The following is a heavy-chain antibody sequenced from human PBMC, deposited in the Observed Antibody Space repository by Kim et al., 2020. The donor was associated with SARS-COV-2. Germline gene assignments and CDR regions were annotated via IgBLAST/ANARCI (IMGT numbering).Heavy chain of an antibody. CDR3: ARERGGYYGSGGRIDY. J-gene: IGHJ4*02. CDR1: GFTFSDYY. CDR2: ISSSSSYT. Sequence: GGSLRLSCAASGFTFSDYYMSWIRQAPGKGLEWVSYISSSSSYTNYADSVKGRFTISRDNAKNSLYLQMNSLRAEDTAVYYCARERGGYYGSGGRIDYWGQGTLVTVSS. D-gene: IGHD3-10*01. V-gene: IGHV3-11*05.